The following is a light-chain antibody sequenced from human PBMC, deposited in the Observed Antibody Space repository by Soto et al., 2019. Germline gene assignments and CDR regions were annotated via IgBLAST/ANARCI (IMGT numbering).Light chain of an antibody. J-gene: IGKJ1*01. CDR1: QSVSSS. Sequence: IVLTQSPGTLSLSPGERATLSGRASQSVSSSFLSWYQQKPGQSPRPLIYGASTRATGIPARFSGSGSGTEFTLTISSLQSEDFAVYYCQQYSIWRTFGQGTKVDIK. CDR3: QQYSIWRT. CDR2: GAS. V-gene: IGKV3-15*01.